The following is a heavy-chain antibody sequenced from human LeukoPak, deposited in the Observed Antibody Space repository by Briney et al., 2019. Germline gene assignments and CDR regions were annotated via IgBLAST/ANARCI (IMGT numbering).Heavy chain of an antibody. D-gene: IGHD2-21*02. CDR2: IYYSGST. CDR3: ARSISYCGGDCYSDWFDP. V-gene: IGHV4-59*01. Sequence: SETLSLTCTVSGGSISSYYWSWIRQPPGKGLEWIGYIYYSGSTNYNPSLKSRVTISVDTSKNQFSLKLSSVTAADTAVYYRARSISYCGGDCYSDWFDPWGQGTLVTVSS. CDR1: GGSISSYY. J-gene: IGHJ5*02.